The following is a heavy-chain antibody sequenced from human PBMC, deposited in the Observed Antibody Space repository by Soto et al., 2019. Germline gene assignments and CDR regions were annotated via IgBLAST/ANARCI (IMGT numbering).Heavy chain of an antibody. CDR3: ERATPAGSADF. CDR2: ISYSGSS. V-gene: IGHV4-31*03. D-gene: IGHD2-2*01. Sequence: SETLSLTCTVSGGSNIRDGYYWSWIRQHPGKGLEWIAYISYSGSSYSNPFLKSRVTISADTSKNQFSLRLTSVTAADTAVYFCERATPAGSADFWGQGTLVTVSS. J-gene: IGHJ4*02. CDR1: GGSNIRDGYY.